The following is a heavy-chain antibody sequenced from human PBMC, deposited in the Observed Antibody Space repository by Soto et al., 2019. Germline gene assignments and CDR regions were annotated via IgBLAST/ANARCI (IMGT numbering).Heavy chain of an antibody. CDR2: SKSKIDGGTI. V-gene: IGHV3-15*01. D-gene: IGHD7-27*01. CDR1: GFTFSNAW. Sequence: VQLVESGGGLVKPGGSLRLSCGASGFTFSNAWMSWVRQTPGKGLEWIGRSKSKIDGGTIDYSAPVKGRFTISRDDSKNTLYLQMNSLNTDDTAVYYCTTATMIANWDFDYWGQGTLVTVSS. J-gene: IGHJ4*02. CDR3: TTATMIANWDFDY.